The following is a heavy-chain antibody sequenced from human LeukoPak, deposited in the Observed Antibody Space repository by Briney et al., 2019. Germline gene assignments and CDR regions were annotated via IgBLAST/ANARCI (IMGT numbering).Heavy chain of an antibody. Sequence: PGRSLRLSCAASGFTFNTYGMHWVRQAPGKGLEWVAFMWYDGSNQYYGDSVKGRFTVSRDNSKNTLYLQLNSLRAEDTAVYYCARNLVRSTWYYFEYWGQGTLVTVSS. J-gene: IGHJ4*02. V-gene: IGHV3-33*01. CDR3: ARNLVRSTWYYFEY. D-gene: IGHD6-13*01. CDR1: GFTFNTYG. CDR2: MWYDGSNQ.